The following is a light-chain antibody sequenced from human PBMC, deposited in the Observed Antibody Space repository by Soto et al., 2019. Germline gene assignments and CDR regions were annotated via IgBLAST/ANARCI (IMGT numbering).Light chain of an antibody. J-gene: IGLJ2*01. CDR3: QTWGRAHVV. CDR2: LNSDGSH. Sequence: QPVLTQSPSASASLGASVKLTCTLSSGHSSYAIAWHQQQPEKGPRYLMKLNSDGSHSKGDGIPDRFSGSSSGAERYLTISSLQSEDEADYYCQTWGRAHVVFGGGTKLTVL. CDR1: SGHSSYA. V-gene: IGLV4-69*01.